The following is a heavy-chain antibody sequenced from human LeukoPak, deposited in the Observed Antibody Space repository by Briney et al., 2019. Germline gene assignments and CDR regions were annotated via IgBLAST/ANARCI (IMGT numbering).Heavy chain of an antibody. D-gene: IGHD6-13*01. CDR3: ARDLAAAGVYYYDYMDV. J-gene: IGHJ6*03. V-gene: IGHV1-46*02. Sequence: ASVKVSCKASGYTFNSYYMHWVRQAPGQGLEWMGIINPRGGSARYAQKFQGRVTMTRDTSTSTVYMELSSLRSDDTAVYYCARDLAAAGVYYYDYMDVWGKGTTVTVSS. CDR2: INPRGGSA. CDR1: GYTFNSYY.